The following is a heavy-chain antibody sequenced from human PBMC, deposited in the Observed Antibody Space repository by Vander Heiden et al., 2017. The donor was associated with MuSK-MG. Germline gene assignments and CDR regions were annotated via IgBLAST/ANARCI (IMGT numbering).Heavy chain of an antibody. CDR3: ASYPHCSSTSCYARTILFDAFDI. CDR2: ISSSSSYI. CDR1: GFTFSSYS. D-gene: IGHD2-2*01. Sequence: EVQLVESGGGLVKPGGSLRLSCAASGFTFSSYSMNWVRQAPGKGLEWVSSISSSSSYIYYADSVKGRFTISRDNAKNSLYLQMNSLRAEDTAVYYCASYPHCSSTSCYARTILFDAFDIWGQGTMVTVSS. J-gene: IGHJ3*02. V-gene: IGHV3-21*01.